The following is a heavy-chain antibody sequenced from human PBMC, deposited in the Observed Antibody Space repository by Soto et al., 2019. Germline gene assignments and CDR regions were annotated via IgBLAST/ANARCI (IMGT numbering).Heavy chain of an antibody. CDR1: GYSFTSYW. Sequence: PGESLKISCKGSGYSFTSYWIGWVRQMPGKGLEWMGIIYPGDSDARYSPSFQGQVTTSADKSISTAYLQWSSLKASDTAMYYCARHLLSGYPYYYYGMEVRGQGTTVTVPS. V-gene: IGHV5-51*01. J-gene: IGHJ6*02. CDR3: ARHLLSGYPYYYYGMEV. D-gene: IGHD3-3*01. CDR2: IYPGDSDA.